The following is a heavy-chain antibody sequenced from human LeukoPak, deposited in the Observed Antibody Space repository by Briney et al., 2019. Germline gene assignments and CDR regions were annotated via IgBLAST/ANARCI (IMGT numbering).Heavy chain of an antibody. CDR3: AKSGTTSSWSPRVKTYFDY. CDR2: ISGSGGRT. V-gene: IGHV3-23*01. J-gene: IGHJ4*02. Sequence: GGSLRLSCAASGFTFSSYTMSWVRQAPGKGLGWVSGISGSGGRTYYADSAKGRFTISRDNSKNTLFLQMNSLRAEDTAVYYCAKSGTTSSWSPRVKTYFDYWGQGTLVTVSS. CDR1: GFTFSSYT. D-gene: IGHD6-13*01.